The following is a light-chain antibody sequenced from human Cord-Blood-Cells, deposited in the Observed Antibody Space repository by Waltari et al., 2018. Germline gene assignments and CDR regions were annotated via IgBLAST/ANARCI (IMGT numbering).Light chain of an antibody. J-gene: IGKJ4*01. V-gene: IGKV3-15*01. CDR1: QSVSSN. CDR3: QQYNNLPLT. CDR2: GAS. Sequence: IVITQSPPTLSVSPGDRSTHSCRASQSVSSNLSWYQQKPGQAPRLLIYGASTRATGIPARFSGSGSGTEFTLTISSLQSEDFAVYYCQQYNNLPLTFGGGTKVEIK.